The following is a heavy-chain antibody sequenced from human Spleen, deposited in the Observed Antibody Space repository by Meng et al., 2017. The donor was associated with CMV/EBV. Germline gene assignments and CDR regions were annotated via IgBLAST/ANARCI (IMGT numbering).Heavy chain of an antibody. CDR2: IKQDGSEK. CDR1: GFTFSRYT. J-gene: IGHJ6*02. CDR3: AKGPRFLELYGMDV. D-gene: IGHD3-3*01. Sequence: GESLKISCAAPGFTFSRYTMNWVRQAPGKGLEWVANIKQDGSEKYYVDSVKGRFTISRDNAKNTLYLQMNSLRAEDTAVYYCAKGPRFLELYGMDVWGQGTTVTVSS. V-gene: IGHV3-7*01.